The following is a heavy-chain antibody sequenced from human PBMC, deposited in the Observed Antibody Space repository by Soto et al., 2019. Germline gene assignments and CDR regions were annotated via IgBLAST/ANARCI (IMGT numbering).Heavy chain of an antibody. CDR1: GSTFSSYA. V-gene: IGHV3-23*01. Sequence: PGGSLRLSCTGSGSTFSSYAMSSVRQALGKRLERVSAISGSGSSTYYADSVKGRFPISRDNSKNTLYLQMNSLRAEDTAVYYCAKDLVVTVGPAAMPGDYFDYWGQGSLDTVSA. J-gene: IGHJ4*02. CDR3: AKDLVVTVGPAAMPGDYFDY. D-gene: IGHD2-2*01. CDR2: ISGSGSST.